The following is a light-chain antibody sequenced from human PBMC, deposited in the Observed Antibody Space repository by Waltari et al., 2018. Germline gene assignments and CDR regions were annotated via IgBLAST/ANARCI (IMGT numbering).Light chain of an antibody. J-gene: IGLJ3*02. CDR1: RGSFVSNS. CDR2: ENN. V-gene: IGLV6-57*03. CDR3: QSYNSTGWV. Sequence: FMLTQPHSVSVSPGRRVTISCTRSRGSFVSNSVQRYQQPPGSAPTTIIYENNRTPPGVPDRFSVSIDSSSNSASLVIAGVKTEDEADYYCQSYNSTGWVFGGGTKLTVL.